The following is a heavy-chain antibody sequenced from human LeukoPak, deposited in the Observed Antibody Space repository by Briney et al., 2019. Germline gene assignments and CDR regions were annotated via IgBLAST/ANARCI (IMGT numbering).Heavy chain of an antibody. J-gene: IGHJ3*02. D-gene: IGHD3-10*01. CDR2: INHSGST. CDR1: GVSFSGYY. V-gene: IGHV4-34*01. CDR3: ASRGEQLGDAFDI. Sequence: PSETVSLTCAVYGVSFSGYYWIWLRQPPGKGRVGCVEINHSGSTNYNPSLKSRVTISVDQSKNQFHLKLSSVHAADTAVYYCASRGEQLGDAFDIWGQGTMGHVSS.